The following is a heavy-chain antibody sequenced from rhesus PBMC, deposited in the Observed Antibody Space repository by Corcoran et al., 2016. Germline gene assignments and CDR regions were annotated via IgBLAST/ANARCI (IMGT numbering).Heavy chain of an antibody. D-gene: IGHD2-39*02. CDR1: GGSISGYYH. Sequence: QVQLQESGPGLVKPSETLSLTCTVSGGSISGYYHWNWIRQSPGKGLEWIGAVYSITARTNYNPSLKSRVTISKDTSKNQFSLRLTSVTAADTAVYYCARQGYTDHLGGLDSWGQGVVVTVSS. CDR3: ARQGYTDHLGGLDS. CDR2: VYSITART. J-gene: IGHJ6*01. V-gene: IGHV4-143*01.